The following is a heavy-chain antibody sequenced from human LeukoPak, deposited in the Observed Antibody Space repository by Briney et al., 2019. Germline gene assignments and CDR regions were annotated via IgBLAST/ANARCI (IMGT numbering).Heavy chain of an antibody. V-gene: IGHV3-30*02. CDR2: IRYDGRNK. CDR1: GFTFRSSG. D-gene: IGHD4-17*01. CDR3: ARVAINDYGNYFDY. Sequence: GGSLRLSCAASGFTFRSSGMHWVRQAPGKGLEWVAFIRYDGRNKYSADSVKGRFTISRDNSKNTLYLQMNSLRAGDPPVYSCARVAINDYGNYFDYWGQGTLVTVSS. J-gene: IGHJ4*02.